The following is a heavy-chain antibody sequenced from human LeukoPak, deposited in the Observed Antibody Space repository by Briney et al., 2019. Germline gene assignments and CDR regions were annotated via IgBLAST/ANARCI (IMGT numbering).Heavy chain of an antibody. Sequence: GGXLRLSCAASGFTFSSYEMNWVRQAPGKGLEWVSYISSSGSTIYYADSVKGRFTISRDNAKNSLYLQMNSLRAEDTAVYYCARGRGRAYYYYSSGYYWFQHWGQGTLVTVSS. CDR1: GFTFSSYE. CDR3: ARGRGRAYYYYSSGYYWFQH. V-gene: IGHV3-48*03. CDR2: ISSSGSTI. J-gene: IGHJ1*01. D-gene: IGHD3-22*01.